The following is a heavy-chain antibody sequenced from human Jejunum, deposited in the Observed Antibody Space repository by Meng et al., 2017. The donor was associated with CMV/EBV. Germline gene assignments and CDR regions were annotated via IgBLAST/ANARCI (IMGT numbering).Heavy chain of an antibody. CDR2: IKPGEGSA. Sequence: SCKTSGYTFTNYSLHWVRQAPGQGLAYIGLIKPGEGSATYAQKFQGRVTMTSDTSTSTVYMELSSLRSDDTALYYCAREYPHSCWFDPWAQGTLVTVSS. V-gene: IGHV1-46*01. D-gene: IGHD2-21*01. J-gene: IGHJ5*02. CDR1: GYTFTNYS. CDR3: AREYPHSCWFDP.